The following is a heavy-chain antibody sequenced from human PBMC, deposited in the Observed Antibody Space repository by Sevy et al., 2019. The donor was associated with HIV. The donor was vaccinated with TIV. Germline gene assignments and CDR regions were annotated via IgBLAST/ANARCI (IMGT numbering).Heavy chain of an antibody. CDR3: ARAYSRINFNY. CDR2: INHSGST. V-gene: IGHV4-34*01. J-gene: IGHJ4*02. CDR1: GGSFSGYY. Sequence: SETLSLTCAVYGGSFSGYYWSWIRQPPGKGLEWIGEINHSGSTNYNPSLKSRVTISVDTSKNQCSLKLSSVTAADTAVYYCARAYSRINFNYWGQGTLVTVSS. D-gene: IGHD5-12*01.